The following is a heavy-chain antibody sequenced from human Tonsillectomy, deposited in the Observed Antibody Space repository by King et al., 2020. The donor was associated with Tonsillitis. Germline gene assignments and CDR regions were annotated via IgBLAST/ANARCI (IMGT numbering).Heavy chain of an antibody. CDR3: ASDLAAMAYYFDY. CDR2: ISYDGSNK. Sequence: VQLVESGGGVVQPGRSLRLSCAASGFTFSSYAMHWVRQAPGKGLEWVAVISYDGSNKYYADSVKGRFTISRDNSKNTLYLQMNSLRAEDTAVYYCASDLAAMAYYFDYWGQGTLVTVSS. J-gene: IGHJ4*02. CDR1: GFTFSSYA. V-gene: IGHV3-30*04. D-gene: IGHD5-24*01.